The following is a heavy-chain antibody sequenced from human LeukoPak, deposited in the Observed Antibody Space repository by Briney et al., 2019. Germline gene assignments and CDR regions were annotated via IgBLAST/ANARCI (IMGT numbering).Heavy chain of an antibody. D-gene: IGHD3-3*01. CDR1: GYTFTRYG. CDR3: ARVVFWSGYYYMDV. V-gene: IGHV1-18*01. J-gene: IGHJ6*03. CDR2: ISAYDGNT. Sequence: ASVKVSCKASGYTFTRYGISWVRQAPGQGLEWMGWISAYDGNTNYAQKLQGRVTMTTDTSTSTAYMELRSLRSDDTAVYYCARVVFWSGYYYMDVWGKGTTVTVSS.